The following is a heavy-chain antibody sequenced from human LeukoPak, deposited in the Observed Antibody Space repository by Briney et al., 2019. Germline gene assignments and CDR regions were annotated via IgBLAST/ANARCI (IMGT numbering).Heavy chain of an antibody. CDR2: ISSSGSTI. D-gene: IGHD4-23*01. J-gene: IGHJ4*02. CDR3: AREVATVVTPGNY. V-gene: IGHV3-11*04. Sequence: GGSLRLSCAASGFTFSDYYMSWIRQAPGEGLEWVSYISSSGSTIYYADSVKGRFTISRDNAKNSLYLQMNSLRAEDTAVYYCAREVATVVTPGNYWGQGTLVTVSS. CDR1: GFTFSDYY.